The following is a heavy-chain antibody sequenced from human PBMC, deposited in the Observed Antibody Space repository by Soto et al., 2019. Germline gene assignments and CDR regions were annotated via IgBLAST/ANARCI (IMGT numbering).Heavy chain of an antibody. CDR1: GYSISSGYY. Sequence: SETLSLTCAVSGYSISSGYYWGWIRQPPGKGLEWIGSIYHSGSTYNNPSLKSRVTISVDTSKNQFSLKLSSVTAADTAVYYCARVGGYGMDVWGQGTTVTVSS. D-gene: IGHD3-10*01. V-gene: IGHV4-38-2*01. J-gene: IGHJ6*02. CDR2: IYHSGST. CDR3: ARVGGYGMDV.